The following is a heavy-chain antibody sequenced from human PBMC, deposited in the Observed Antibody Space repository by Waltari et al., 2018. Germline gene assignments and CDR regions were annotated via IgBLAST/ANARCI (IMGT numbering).Heavy chain of an antibody. CDR3: ARVSSGHAWGYFDY. D-gene: IGHD2-15*01. CDR1: GGTFSSYP. Sequence: QVQLVQSGAEVKKPGSSVKVSCKASGGTFSSYPISWVRRAPGQGLEWMGGIIPIFGTANYAQKFQGRVTITADESTSTAYMELSSLRSEDTAVYYCARVSSGHAWGYFDYWGQGTLVTVSS. V-gene: IGHV1-69*13. J-gene: IGHJ4*02. CDR2: IIPIFGTA.